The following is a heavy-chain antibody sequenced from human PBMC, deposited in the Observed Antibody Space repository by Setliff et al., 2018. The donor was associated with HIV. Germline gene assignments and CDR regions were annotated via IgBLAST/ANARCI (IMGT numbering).Heavy chain of an antibody. CDR2: INPSGGST. CDR1: GYTFTSYY. V-gene: IGHV1-46*01. Sequence: ASVKVSCKASGYTFTSYYMHWVRQAPGQGLEWMGIINPSGGSTSYAQKFQGRVTITADESTSTAYMELSSLRFEDTAVYYCARDLGSITIFGVVIQGAFDMWGQGTMVTVSS. D-gene: IGHD3-3*01. J-gene: IGHJ3*02. CDR3: ARDLGSITIFGVVIQGAFDM.